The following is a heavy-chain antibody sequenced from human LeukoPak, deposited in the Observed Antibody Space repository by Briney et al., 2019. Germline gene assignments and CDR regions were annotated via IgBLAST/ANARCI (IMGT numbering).Heavy chain of an antibody. D-gene: IGHD3-10*01. V-gene: IGHV3-48*03. J-gene: IGHJ5*02. Sequence: GGSLRLSCAASGFTFSSYEMNWVRQAPGKGLEWVSYISSSGSTIYYADSVKGRFTIPRDNAKNSLYLQMNSLRAEDTAVYYCARRTIWFGEFDYGSGSYGWFDPWGQGTLVTVSS. CDR3: ARRTIWFGEFDYGSGSYGWFDP. CDR1: GFTFSSYE. CDR2: ISSSGSTI.